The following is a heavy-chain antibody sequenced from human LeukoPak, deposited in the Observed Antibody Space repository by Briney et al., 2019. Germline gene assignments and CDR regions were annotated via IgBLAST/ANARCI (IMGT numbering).Heavy chain of an antibody. CDR3: ARFISSSWYFDY. CDR2: IRYDGSNK. J-gene: IGHJ4*02. V-gene: IGHV3-30*02. D-gene: IGHD6-13*01. CDR1: GFTFSSYG. Sequence: PGGSLRLSCAASGFTFSSYGMHWVRQAPGKGLEWVAFIRYDGSNKYYADSVKGRFTISRDNAENSLYLQMNSLRAEDTAVYSCARFISSSWYFDYWGQGTLVTVSS.